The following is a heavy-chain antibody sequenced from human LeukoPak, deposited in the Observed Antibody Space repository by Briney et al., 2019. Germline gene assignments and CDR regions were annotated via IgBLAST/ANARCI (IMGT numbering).Heavy chain of an antibody. CDR3: ARGDGYNFFDY. CDR1: GFSVTNNY. J-gene: IGHJ4*02. CDR2: FYVGGAT. Sequence: SGRSLRLSCAVSGFSVTNNYMSWVRHAPGKGLEWVSVFYVGGATYYADSVKGRFTISRDNSENTLYLQMKSLRAEDTAVYYCARGDGYNFFDYWGQGTLVTVSS. V-gene: IGHV3-53*01. D-gene: IGHD5-24*01.